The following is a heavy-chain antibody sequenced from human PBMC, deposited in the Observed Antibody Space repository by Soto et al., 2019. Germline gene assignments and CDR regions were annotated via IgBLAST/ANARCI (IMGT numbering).Heavy chain of an antibody. CDR1: GFTFDDYA. D-gene: IGHD1-1*01. CDR3: AKDRYLSYFDY. CDR2: ISWNSGSI. V-gene: IGHV3-9*01. Sequence: GGSLRLSCAASGFTFDDYAMHWVRQAPGKGLEWVSGISWNSGSIGYADSVKGRFTISRDNAKNSLYLQMNSLRAEDTALYYCAKDRYLSYFDYWGQGTLVTVSS. J-gene: IGHJ4*02.